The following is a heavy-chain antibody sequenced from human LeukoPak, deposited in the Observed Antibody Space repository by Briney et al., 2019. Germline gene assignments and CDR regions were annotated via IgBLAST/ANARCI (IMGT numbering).Heavy chain of an antibody. V-gene: IGHV1-69*13. Sequence: SVKVSCQASGGTFSSYAISWVRQAPGQGLEWMGGIIPIFGTANYAQKFQGRVTITADESTSTAYMELSSLRSEDTAVYYCASRMKTYYDILTGYFDMGYFDYWGQGTLVTVSS. J-gene: IGHJ4*02. CDR1: GGTFSSYA. D-gene: IGHD3-9*01. CDR3: ASRMKTYYDILTGYFDMGYFDY. CDR2: IIPIFGTA.